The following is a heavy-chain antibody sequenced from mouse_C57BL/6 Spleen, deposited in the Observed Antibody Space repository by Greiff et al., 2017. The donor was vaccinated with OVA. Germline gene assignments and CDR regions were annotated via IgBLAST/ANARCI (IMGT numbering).Heavy chain of an antibody. J-gene: IGHJ4*01. CDR2: LLPGSGST. D-gene: IGHD3-3*01. V-gene: IGHV1-9*01. CDR3: GRCGLLGAMDY. CDR1: GYTFPGHW. Sequence: QVQLKESGAELMKPGASVKLSCKAPGYTFPGHWIERVKQRPGHGLEWIGELLPGSGSTNYNAKFKGKATFTAAPSSNTAYMQPSSLTTEDSAIDYCGRCGLLGAMDYWGQGTSVTVSS.